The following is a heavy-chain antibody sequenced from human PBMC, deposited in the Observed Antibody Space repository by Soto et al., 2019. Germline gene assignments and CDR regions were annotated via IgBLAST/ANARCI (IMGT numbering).Heavy chain of an antibody. CDR3: ARNRRNYYGSGSYYNGFDY. CDR1: GGSISSYY. Sequence: RSLTCTVSGGSISSYYWSWIRQPAGKGLEWIGRIYTSGSTNYNPSLKSRVTMSVDTSKNQFSLKLSSVTAADTAVYYCARNRRNYYGSGSYYNGFDYWGQGTLVTVSS. V-gene: IGHV4-4*07. J-gene: IGHJ4*02. D-gene: IGHD3-10*01. CDR2: IYTSGST.